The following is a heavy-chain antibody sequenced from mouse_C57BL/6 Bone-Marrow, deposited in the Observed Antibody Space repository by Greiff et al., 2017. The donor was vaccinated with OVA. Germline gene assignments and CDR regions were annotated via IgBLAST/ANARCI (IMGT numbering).Heavy chain of an antibody. D-gene: IGHD2-2*01. Sequence: QVQLQQPGAELVKPGASVKVSCKASGYTFTSYWMHWVKQRPGQGLEWIGRLHPSDSDTNYNQKFKGKATLTVDQSSSTAYMQLSSLTSEDSAVYYCAIWRVMRAMDYWGQGTSVTVSS. CDR1: GYTFTSYW. J-gene: IGHJ4*01. V-gene: IGHV1-74*01. CDR2: LHPSDSDT. CDR3: AIWRVMRAMDY.